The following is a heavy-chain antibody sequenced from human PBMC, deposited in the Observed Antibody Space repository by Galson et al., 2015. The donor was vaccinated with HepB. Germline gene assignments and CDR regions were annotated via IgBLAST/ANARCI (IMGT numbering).Heavy chain of an antibody. V-gene: IGHV1-2*02. D-gene: IGHD6-19*01. CDR2: MNPQNGAT. CDR1: GYTFTAYY. J-gene: IGHJ5*02. CDR3: ARSGTGWAANWLDP. Sequence: SVKVSCKASGYTFTAYYMHWVRQAPGQGLEWVGWMNPQNGATTYAQKFQGRVTMTGDTSINTAYMDLISLRSDDTALYFCARSGTGWAANWLDPWGPGTLVTVSS.